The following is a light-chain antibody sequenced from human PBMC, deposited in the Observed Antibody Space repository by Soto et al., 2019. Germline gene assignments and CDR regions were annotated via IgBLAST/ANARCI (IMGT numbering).Light chain of an antibody. CDR2: SAS. V-gene: IGKV1-39*01. CDR1: QSMSDS. Sequence: DIQLTQSPSSLSASVGDRVTITCRASQSMSDSLNWYQQKSGKAPKLLIYSASSLESGVPSRFSGSGSGTDFTLTISSLQPEDFGTYYCQQSYSTPGTFGQGTKLEIK. CDR3: QQSYSTPGT. J-gene: IGKJ2*02.